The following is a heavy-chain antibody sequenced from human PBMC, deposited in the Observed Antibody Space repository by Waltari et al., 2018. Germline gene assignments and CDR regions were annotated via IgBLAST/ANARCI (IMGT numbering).Heavy chain of an antibody. CDR2: ISSSSSYI. D-gene: IGHD1-26*01. J-gene: IGHJ4*02. CDR3: ARDRDRFESGSYYDLDY. CDR1: GFTFSSYS. Sequence: EVQLVESGGGLVKPGGSLRLSCAASGFTFSSYSMTWVRQAPGKGLEWVSSISSSSSYIYYADSVKGRFTISRDNAKNSLYLQMNSLRAEDTAVYYCARDRDRFESGSYYDLDYWGQGTLVTVSS. V-gene: IGHV3-21*01.